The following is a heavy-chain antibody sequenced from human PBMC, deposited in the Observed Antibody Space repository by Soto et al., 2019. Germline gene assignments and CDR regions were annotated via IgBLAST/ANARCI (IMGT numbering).Heavy chain of an antibody. CDR2: IFSSGEK. J-gene: IGHJ4*02. CDR1: DFSLTNDRMG. V-gene: IGHV2-26*01. CDR3: VRLLRYYYASGSLTTWYYFDS. D-gene: IGHD3-10*01. Sequence: SGPTLVNPTETLTLTCSVSDFSLTNDRMGVSWVRQSPGKGLEWLAHIFSSGEKSYRASLNDRLTISKDASRSQVALIFTNMDLVDTATYYCVRLLRYYYASGSLTTWYYFDSWGQ.